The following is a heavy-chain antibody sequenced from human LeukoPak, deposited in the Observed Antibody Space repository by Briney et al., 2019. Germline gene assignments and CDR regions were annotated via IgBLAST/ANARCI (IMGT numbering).Heavy chain of an antibody. J-gene: IGHJ6*03. CDR3: ARTYYYDSSGSHYYYYMDV. CDR2: IIPIFGTA. D-gene: IGHD3-22*01. CDR1: GGTFSSYA. Sequence: SVKVSCKASGGTFSSYAISWVRQAPGQGLEWMGGIIPIFGTANYAQKFQGRVTITADKSTSTAYMELSSLRSEDTAVYYCARTYYYDSSGSHYYYYMDVWGKGTTVTVSS. V-gene: IGHV1-69*06.